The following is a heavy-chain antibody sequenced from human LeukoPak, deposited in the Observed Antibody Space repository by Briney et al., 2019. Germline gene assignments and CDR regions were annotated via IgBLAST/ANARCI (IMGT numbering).Heavy chain of an antibody. CDR1: GFTFSSYS. Sequence: GGSLRLSCAASGFTFSSYSMDWVRQAPGKGLEWVSSISSSSHYIYYADSVKGRFTISRDNAKNSLYLQMDSLRAEGTAVYYCARVGYSYGRSLFYFDFWGQGTLVTVSS. D-gene: IGHD5-18*01. CDR3: ARVGYSYGRSLFYFDF. CDR2: ISSSSHYI. J-gene: IGHJ4*02. V-gene: IGHV3-21*01.